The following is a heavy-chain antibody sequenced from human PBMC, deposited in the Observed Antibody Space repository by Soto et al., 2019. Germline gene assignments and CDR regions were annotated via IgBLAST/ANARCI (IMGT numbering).Heavy chain of an antibody. CDR2: IRANAAGGTT. CDR3: TTTWGLGGYDTSDDLDY. J-gene: IGHJ4*02. CDR1: GFSLSNAW. V-gene: IGHV3-15*05. D-gene: IGHD3-22*01. Sequence: PGGSLRLSCAASGFSLSNAWMNWVRQAPGRGLEWIGRIRANAAGGTTDYAAPVKGRFAISRDDSDNRLYLQMNSLKIEDTALYYCTTTWGLGGYDTSDDLDYWGQGTLVTVS.